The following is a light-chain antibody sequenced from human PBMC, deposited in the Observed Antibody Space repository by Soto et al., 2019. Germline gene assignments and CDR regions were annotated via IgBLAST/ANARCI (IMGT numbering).Light chain of an antibody. CDR2: DVS. CDR3: SSHTSNLTLV. Sequence: QSALTQPASVSGSPGQSIAISCTGTSSDVGAYNYVSWYQQHPEKAPKLMIYDVSNRPSGVSNRFSGSKSGNTASLTISGLQAEDEADYYCSSHTSNLTLVFGAGTKLTVL. V-gene: IGLV2-14*01. CDR1: SSDVGAYNY. J-gene: IGLJ1*01.